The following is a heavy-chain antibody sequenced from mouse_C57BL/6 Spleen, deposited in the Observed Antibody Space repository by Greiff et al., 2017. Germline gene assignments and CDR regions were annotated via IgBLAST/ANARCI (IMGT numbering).Heavy chain of an antibody. CDR1: GYTFTDYY. V-gene: IGHV1-76*01. J-gene: IGHJ4*01. CDR3: ARNWATYGNYYYAMDY. D-gene: IGHD2-1*01. Sequence: QVQLKESGAELVRPGASVKLSCKASGYTFTDYYINWVKQRPGQGLEWIARIYPGSGNTYYNEKFKGKATLTAEKSSSTAYMQRSSLTSEDSAVYFCARNWATYGNYYYAMDYWGQGTSVTVSS. CDR2: IYPGSGNT.